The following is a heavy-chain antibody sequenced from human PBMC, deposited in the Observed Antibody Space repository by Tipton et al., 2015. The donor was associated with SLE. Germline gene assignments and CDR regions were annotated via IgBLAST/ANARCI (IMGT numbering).Heavy chain of an antibody. D-gene: IGHD3-16*01. CDR3: ASSNWVSFDY. V-gene: IGHV3-30*09. Sequence: SLRLSCAASGFTFSSYAMNWVRQAPGKGLEWVAVISFDASGKYYADSVKGRFAISRDNSKNSLYLQMNSLTIEDTAVYYCASSNWVSFDYWGQGTRVTVSS. CDR1: GFTFSSYA. J-gene: IGHJ4*02. CDR2: ISFDASGK.